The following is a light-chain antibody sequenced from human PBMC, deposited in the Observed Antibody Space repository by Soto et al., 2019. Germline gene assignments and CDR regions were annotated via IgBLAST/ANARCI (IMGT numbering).Light chain of an antibody. Sequence: DLEMTQSPLSLPVTPGEPASISCRSSQSLLHSNGYSYLDWYLQKPGQSPQLLIYLGSNRASGVPDRFTGSGSGTDFTLRISRVEAEDVGSYYCMQALQSPLTFGGGTKVEIK. V-gene: IGKV2-28*01. J-gene: IGKJ4*01. CDR1: QSLLHSNGYSY. CDR2: LGS. CDR3: MQALQSPLT.